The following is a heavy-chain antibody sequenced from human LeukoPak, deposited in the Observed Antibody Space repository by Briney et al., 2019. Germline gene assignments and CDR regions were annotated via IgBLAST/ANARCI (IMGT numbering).Heavy chain of an antibody. V-gene: IGHV3-21*01. Sequence: GGSLRLSCAASDFTFSRYSMNWFRQAPGERLEWVSSISSSGHDIYYADSVKGRFTISRDNAKNSLYLQMNSLRVEDTAVYYCARHGDGFYYGMDVWGQGTTVTVSS. CDR2: ISSSGHDI. D-gene: IGHD4-17*01. CDR1: DFTFSRYS. J-gene: IGHJ6*01. CDR3: ARHGDGFYYGMDV.